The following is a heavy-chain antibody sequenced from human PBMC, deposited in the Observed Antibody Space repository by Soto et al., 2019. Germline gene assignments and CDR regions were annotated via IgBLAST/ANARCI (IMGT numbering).Heavy chain of an antibody. V-gene: IGHV1-69*12. CDR2: IIPIFGTT. CDR1: GGSFSSYT. Sequence: QVQLVQSGAEVKKPGSSVKVSCKASGGSFSSYTVTWVRQAPGQGLEWMGGIIPIFGTTNYAQKFQGRVTIPADEATSTAYMELSSMSFEDTAVYYCVRSKLSGCPDYWGQGTLVTVSS. CDR3: VRSKLSGCPDY. J-gene: IGHJ4*02. D-gene: IGHD1-26*01.